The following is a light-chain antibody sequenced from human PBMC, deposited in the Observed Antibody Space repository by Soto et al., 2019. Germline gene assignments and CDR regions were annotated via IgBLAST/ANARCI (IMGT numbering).Light chain of an antibody. CDR1: QSVSSN. CDR3: QQYNNWPPWT. CDR2: GAS. Sequence: EIVLPQSPGTLSLSPGERATLSCRASQSVSSNYLAWYQQKPGLAPRLLIYGASTRATGIPARFSGSGSGTEFTLTISSLQSEDFAVYYCQQYNNWPPWTFGQGTKVDIK. V-gene: IGKV3-15*01. J-gene: IGKJ1*01.